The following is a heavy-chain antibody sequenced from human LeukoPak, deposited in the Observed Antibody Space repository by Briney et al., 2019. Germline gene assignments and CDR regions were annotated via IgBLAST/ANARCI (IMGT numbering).Heavy chain of an antibody. CDR2: ISYDGSIK. Sequence: GGSLRLSCAASGFTFSSYGMHWVRQAPGKGLEWVAVISYDGSIKYYADSVKGRFTISRDNSKNTLYLQMNSLRAEDTAVYYCAKGGPALAARHLYYFDYWGQGTLVTVSS. CDR3: AKGGPALAARHLYYFDY. D-gene: IGHD6-6*01. V-gene: IGHV3-30*18. J-gene: IGHJ4*02. CDR1: GFTFSSYG.